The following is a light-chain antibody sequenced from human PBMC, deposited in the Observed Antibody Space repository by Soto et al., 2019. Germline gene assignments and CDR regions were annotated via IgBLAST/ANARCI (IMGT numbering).Light chain of an antibody. Sequence: AIPVTQFPISFSASTGNKVSLTCWWTQDIGTYLAWYQQIPGKAPKLLIYDASTLQTGVPSRFSGSGSGTEFTLTISSLQSEDFAVYYCQQYNNWPSINFGQGTRLEIK. J-gene: IGKJ5*01. V-gene: IGKV1-8*01. CDR3: QQYNNWPSIN. CDR2: DAS. CDR1: QDIGTY.